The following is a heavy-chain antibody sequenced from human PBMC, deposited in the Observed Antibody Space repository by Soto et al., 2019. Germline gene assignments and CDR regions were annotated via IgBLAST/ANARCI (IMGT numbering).Heavy chain of an antibody. V-gene: IGHV5-51*01. CDR2: IYPHDSDT. CDR3: ARSSGPDAFDV. D-gene: IGHD6-19*01. Sequence: GESLKISCKGSGYSFTTYWIGWVRQMPGKGLEWMGLIYPHDSDTRYSPSFQGQVTISADKSISTAYMQWSSLKASDTAIYYCARSSGPDAFDVWGQGTMVTVSS. CDR1: GYSFTTYW. J-gene: IGHJ3*01.